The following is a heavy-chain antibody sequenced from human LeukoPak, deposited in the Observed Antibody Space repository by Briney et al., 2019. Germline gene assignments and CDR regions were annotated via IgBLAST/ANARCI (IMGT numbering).Heavy chain of an antibody. Sequence: KSSETLSLTCAVSGGSISSSNWWSWVRQPPGKGLEWLGEIYHSGSTNYNPSLKSRVTISVDKSKNQFSLKLSSVTAADTAVYYCARPLMTTVTSGAFDIWGQGTMVTVSS. V-gene: IGHV4-4*02. D-gene: IGHD4-17*01. CDR3: ARPLMTTVTSGAFDI. J-gene: IGHJ3*02. CDR1: GGSISSSNW. CDR2: IYHSGST.